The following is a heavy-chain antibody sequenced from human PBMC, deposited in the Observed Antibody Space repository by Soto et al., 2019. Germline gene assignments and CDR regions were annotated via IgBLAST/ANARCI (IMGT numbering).Heavy chain of an antibody. CDR2: IYHSGST. V-gene: IGHV4-59*01. Sequence: SSETLSLTCTVSGGSIYSYYWTWIRQPPGKGLEWIGYIYHSGSTDYNPSLKSRVTISVDTSNNQFSLKLSSVTAADTAVYYCARGPYYDFWSGYDYYYYYGMDVWGQGTTVTVSS. CDR3: ARGPYYDFWSGYDYYYYYGMDV. D-gene: IGHD3-3*01. J-gene: IGHJ6*02. CDR1: GGSIYSYY.